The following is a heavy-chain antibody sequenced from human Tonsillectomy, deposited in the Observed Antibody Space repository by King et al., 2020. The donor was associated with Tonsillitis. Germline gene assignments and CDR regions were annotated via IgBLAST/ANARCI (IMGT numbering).Heavy chain of an antibody. CDR2: ISYDGSNK. CDR3: LTGKVEATRAFDI. D-gene: IGHD1-26*01. Sequence: VQLVESGGGVVQPGRSLRLSCAASGFTFSSYGMHWVRQAPGKGLEWVAVISYDGSNKYYADSVKGRFTISRDNSKNTLYLQMNSLRAEDTAVYYCLTGKVEATRAFDIWGQGTMVTVSS. CDR1: GFTFSSYG. V-gene: IGHV3-30*03. J-gene: IGHJ3*02.